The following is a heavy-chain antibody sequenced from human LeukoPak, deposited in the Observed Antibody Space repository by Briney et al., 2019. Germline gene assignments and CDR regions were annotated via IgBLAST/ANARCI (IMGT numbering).Heavy chain of an antibody. J-gene: IGHJ4*02. CDR2: ISSSSRTI. Sequence: GGSLRLSCTASGFTFSSYGMNWVRQAPGKGLEWVSHISSSSRTIYYGDSVKGRFTIFRDNAKNTLYLQMNSLRAEDTAVYYCARRRTYYYDSSGYVDYWGQGTLVTVSS. CDR1: GFTFSSYG. CDR3: ARRRTYYYDSSGYVDY. D-gene: IGHD3-22*01. V-gene: IGHV3-48*04.